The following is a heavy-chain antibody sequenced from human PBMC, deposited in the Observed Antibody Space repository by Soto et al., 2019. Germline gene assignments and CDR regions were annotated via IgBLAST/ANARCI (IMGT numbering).Heavy chain of an antibody. J-gene: IGHJ4*02. D-gene: IGHD4-17*01. Sequence: EVQLVESGGGLVKPGGSLRLSCAASGFTFNTYTVNWVRQAPGKGLEWVSSISSSNTYIYYADSVKGRFTISRDNAKNSLYLQMNGLRAEDTAVYYCARDPGTTTVTYFDYWGQGTLVTVSS. CDR3: ARDPGTTTVTYFDY. CDR1: GFTFNTYT. CDR2: ISSSNTYI. V-gene: IGHV3-21*01.